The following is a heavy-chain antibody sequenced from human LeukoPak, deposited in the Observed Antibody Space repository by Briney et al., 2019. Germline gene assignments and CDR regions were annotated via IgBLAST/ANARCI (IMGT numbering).Heavy chain of an antibody. Sequence: ASVKVSCKDSGYRFTAHYIHWVRQAPGQGLEWMGWINPDSGDTNHAQTFQGRVTMTRDTSISTVYLELSSLTSDDTAVYYCARDPVRGYYYALEYYFDYWGQGTLVTVSS. D-gene: IGHD3-22*01. CDR3: ARDPVRGYYYALEYYFDY. CDR2: INPDSGDT. CDR1: GYRFTAHY. J-gene: IGHJ4*02. V-gene: IGHV1-2*02.